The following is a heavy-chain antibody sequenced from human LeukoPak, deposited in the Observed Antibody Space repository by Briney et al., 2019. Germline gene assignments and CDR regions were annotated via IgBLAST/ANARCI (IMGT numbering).Heavy chain of an antibody. D-gene: IGHD3-22*01. CDR2: ISYDGSNK. V-gene: IGHV3-30-3*01. Sequence: PGGSLRLSCAASGFTFSSYAMHWVRQAPGKGLEWVAVISYDGSNKYYADSVKGRFTISRDNSKNTLYLQMNSLRAEDTAVYYCARDRPYYYDSSGYFDYWGQGTLVTVSS. J-gene: IGHJ4*02. CDR1: GFTFSSYA. CDR3: ARDRPYYYDSSGYFDY.